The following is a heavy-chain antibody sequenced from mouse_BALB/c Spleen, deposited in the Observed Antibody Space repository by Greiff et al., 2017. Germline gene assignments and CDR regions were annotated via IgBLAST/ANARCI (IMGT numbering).Heavy chain of an antibody. CDR1: CYTFSLYW. J-gene: IGHJ4*01. D-gene: IGHD2-1*01. CDR2: ILPGSGST. CDR3: ARSNYTSYAMDD. V-gene: IGHV1-9*01. Sequence: QVQLQQSGAELMKPGASVKISCKASCYTFSLYWIEWVKQRPGHGLEWIGEILPGSGSTNYNEKFKGKATFTADSSSNTTYMQLSSLTSEDSDVYYCARSNYTSYAMDDWGQGT.